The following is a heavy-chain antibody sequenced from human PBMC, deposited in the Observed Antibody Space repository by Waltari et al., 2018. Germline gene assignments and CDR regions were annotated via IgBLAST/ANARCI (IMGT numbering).Heavy chain of an antibody. V-gene: IGHV3-13*01. J-gene: IGHJ4*02. D-gene: IGHD5-18*01. CDR3: TRGTSYYASGYYHPTKFDY. Sequence: EVQLVESGGDVGQPGGSLRLSCAASGFVFITYDMPWVRQASGKGLEWVASIASGGETYFPDSVKGRFTISRDNAKNSLYLQMNSLRVGDTAVYYCTRGTSYYASGYYHPTKFDYWGLGTQVTVSS. CDR2: IASGGET. CDR1: GFVFITYD.